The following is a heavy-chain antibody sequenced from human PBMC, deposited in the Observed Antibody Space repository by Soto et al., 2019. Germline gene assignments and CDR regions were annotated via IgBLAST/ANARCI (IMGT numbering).Heavy chain of an antibody. Sequence: SVNVSCKASGGTFSSYAISWVRQAPGQGLEWMGGIIPIFGTANYAQKFQGRVTITADESTSTAYMELSSLRSEDTAVYYCARDQVGGTANGMDVWGQGTTVTVSS. D-gene: IGHD6-13*01. CDR1: GGTFSSYA. CDR2: IIPIFGTA. J-gene: IGHJ6*02. CDR3: ARDQVGGTANGMDV. V-gene: IGHV1-69*13.